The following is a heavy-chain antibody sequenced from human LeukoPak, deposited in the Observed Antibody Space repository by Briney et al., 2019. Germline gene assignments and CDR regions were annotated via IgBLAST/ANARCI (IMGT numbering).Heavy chain of an antibody. CDR3: ARGRDGYNHFDY. Sequence: PGGSLRLSCAVSGFTVSSHYMSWVRQAPGKGLEWVSVIYSGGSTYYADSVKGRFTISRDNSKNTLYLQMNSLRAEDTAVYYCARGRDGYNHFDYWGQGTLVTVSS. V-gene: IGHV3-66*01. D-gene: IGHD5-24*01. CDR1: GFTVSSHY. J-gene: IGHJ4*02. CDR2: IYSGGST.